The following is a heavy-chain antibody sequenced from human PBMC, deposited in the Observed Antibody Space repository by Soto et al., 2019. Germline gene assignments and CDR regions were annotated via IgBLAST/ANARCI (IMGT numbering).Heavy chain of an antibody. CDR3: ARESEDLTSNFDY. CDR1: VFTFTRYS. Sequence: SRWSLRLSCSASVFTFTRYSMNCRRQDPGKGLEWVSSISSTTNYIYYGDSMKGRFTISRDNAKNSLYLEMNSLRAEDTAVYYCARESEDLTSNFDYWGQGILVIVCS. J-gene: IGHJ4*02. CDR2: ISSTTNYI. V-gene: IGHV3-21*06.